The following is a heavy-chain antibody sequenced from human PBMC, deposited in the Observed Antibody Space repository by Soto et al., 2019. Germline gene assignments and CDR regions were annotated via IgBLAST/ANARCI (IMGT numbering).Heavy chain of an antibody. Sequence: QVQLQESGPGLVKPSETLSLTCTVSGGSISSYYWSWIRQPPGKGLEWIGYIYYSGSTNYNPSLKSRVTISVDTSKNQFPLKLSSVTAADTAVYYCARGIYYGSGSYYHFDYWGQGTLVTVSS. CDR3: ARGIYYGSGSYYHFDY. V-gene: IGHV4-59*08. J-gene: IGHJ4*02. D-gene: IGHD3-10*01. CDR2: IYYSGST. CDR1: GGSISSYY.